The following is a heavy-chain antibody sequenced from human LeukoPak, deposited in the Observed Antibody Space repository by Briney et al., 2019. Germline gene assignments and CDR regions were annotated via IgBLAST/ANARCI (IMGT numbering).Heavy chain of an antibody. V-gene: IGHV3-33*06. CDR1: GFSCSAYG. CDR3: VKPTRGSGGSFLIDY. D-gene: IGHD2-15*01. CDR2: IWDDGSYT. J-gene: IGHJ4*02. Sequence: PGRSLRLSCAASGFSCSAYGMHWVRQSPGKGLEWLAVIWDDGSYTSYADSVKGRFTISRDNAKNTLYLQMNSLRAEDTALYYCVKPTRGSGGSFLIDYWGQGTLVSVSS.